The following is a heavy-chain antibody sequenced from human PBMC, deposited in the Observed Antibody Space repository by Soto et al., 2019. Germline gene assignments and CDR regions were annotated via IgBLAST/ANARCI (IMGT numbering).Heavy chain of an antibody. V-gene: IGHV1-2*02. CDR2: INPATGAA. CDR3: ARGGGVGVAGSAAFDM. CDR1: GYPVTAYY. D-gene: IGHD3-3*01. J-gene: IGHJ3*02. Sequence: QLHLVQSGAVVKKPGASVTVSCSASGYPVTAYYMHWVRQAPGRGLEWMGGINPATGAAKYTQTFQGRVTMARDKSTSKVFLELSGLKSEDTAVFYCARGGGVGVAGSAAFDMWGQGTLVTVSS.